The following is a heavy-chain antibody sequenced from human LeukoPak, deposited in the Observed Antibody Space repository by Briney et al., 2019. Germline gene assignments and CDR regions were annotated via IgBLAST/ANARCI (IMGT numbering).Heavy chain of an antibody. CDR3: ARASTTFDD. V-gene: IGHV4-59*01. Sequence: PSETLSLTCSVSGGSITSYYWSWIRQPPGKGLEWIWHVSDGGRANYSPPLRSRVSISVDTSKNQFSLKLNSVAAADTAVYFCARASTTFDDWGQGTLVTVSS. J-gene: IGHJ4*02. CDR2: VSDGGRA. D-gene: IGHD1-14*01. CDR1: GGSITSYY.